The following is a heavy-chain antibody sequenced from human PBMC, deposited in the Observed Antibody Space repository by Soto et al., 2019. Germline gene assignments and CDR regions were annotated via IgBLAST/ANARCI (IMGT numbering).Heavy chain of an antibody. Sequence: GSVKVSCKASAYTLTSYGITWLRQAPGQGLEWMGWISAYNGNTNYAQKLQGRVTMTTDTSTSTAYMELRSLRSDDTAVYYWARSRLQPDYYYYYGMDVWGQGTTVTVSS. V-gene: IGHV1-18*04. D-gene: IGHD4-4*01. CDR3: ARSRLQPDYYYYYGMDV. CDR1: AYTLTSYG. CDR2: ISAYNGNT. J-gene: IGHJ6*02.